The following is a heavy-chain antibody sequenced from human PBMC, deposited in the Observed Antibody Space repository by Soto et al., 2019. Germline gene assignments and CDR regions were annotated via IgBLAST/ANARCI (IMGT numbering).Heavy chain of an antibody. Sequence: XGTLSLTCTVSGGSISNYFWSWIRQPSGKGLEWIGRIYASGSTKSNPSLQSRVTMSADTSKNQFSLKPTSVTAADTAVYYCAREYNWNPNYYYYGMDVRGQGTSVTVSS. CDR3: AREYNWNPNYYYYGMDV. D-gene: IGHD1-20*01. CDR2: IYASGST. CDR1: GGSISNYF. J-gene: IGHJ6*02. V-gene: IGHV4-4*07.